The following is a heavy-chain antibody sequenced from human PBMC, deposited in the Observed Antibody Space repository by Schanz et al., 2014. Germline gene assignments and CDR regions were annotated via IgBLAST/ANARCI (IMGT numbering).Heavy chain of an antibody. CDR3: ARGPLGTSP. CDR1: GGTFSTYP. D-gene: IGHD5-12*01. CDR2: VNPSVRGT. Sequence: QVQLVQSGAEVKKPGSSMKVSCKASGGTFSTYPINWLRQAPGQGLEWMGIVNPSVRGTHFAREFQGRVTVTSDTSTSTAYMELSSLKSEDTAVYYCARGPLGTSPWGQGTLVTVSS. V-gene: IGHV1-46*01. J-gene: IGHJ5*02.